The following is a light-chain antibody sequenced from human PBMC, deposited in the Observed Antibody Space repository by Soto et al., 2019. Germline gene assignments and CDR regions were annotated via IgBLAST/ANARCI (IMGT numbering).Light chain of an antibody. Sequence: QSALTQPPSASGSVGQSVTISCTGTSSDVGAYNYVSWYQQHPGKAPKLMIYEVSTRPSGVPDRFSGSKSGYTASLTVSGLQAEDEADYYCSSHAGNNNYVFGTGTKVTVL. CDR3: SSHAGNNNYV. CDR2: EVS. CDR1: SSDVGAYNY. J-gene: IGLJ1*01. V-gene: IGLV2-8*01.